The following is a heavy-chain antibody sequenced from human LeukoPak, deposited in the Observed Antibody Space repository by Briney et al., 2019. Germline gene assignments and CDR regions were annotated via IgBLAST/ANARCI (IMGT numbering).Heavy chain of an antibody. V-gene: IGHV3-23*01. Sequence: PGGSLRLSCAASGFTFRIYAMSWVRQAPGKGLEWVSGISGSDASTFYADSVMGRFTISRDNSKNIVSLQMNNLRAEDTAVYYCARGRGLGVVSPYFDYWGQGTLVTVSS. CDR2: ISGSDAST. CDR1: GFTFRIYA. CDR3: ARGRGLGVVSPYFDY. J-gene: IGHJ4*02. D-gene: IGHD3-3*01.